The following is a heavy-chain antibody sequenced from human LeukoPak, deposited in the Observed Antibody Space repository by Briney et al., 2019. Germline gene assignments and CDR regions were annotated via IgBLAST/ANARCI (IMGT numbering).Heavy chain of an antibody. CDR2: ISSSGTTI. J-gene: IGHJ6*02. Sequence: GGSLRLSCAASGFTFSTFAMSWVRQAPGKGLEWVAHISSSGTTIYYADSVKGRFTISRDNAKKSLFLQMNSLRAEDTAVYYCARARCSISCYSPYYYGMDVWGQGTTVTVSS. CDR3: ARARCSISCYSPYYYGMDV. D-gene: IGHD2-2*02. V-gene: IGHV3-48*03. CDR1: GFTFSTFA.